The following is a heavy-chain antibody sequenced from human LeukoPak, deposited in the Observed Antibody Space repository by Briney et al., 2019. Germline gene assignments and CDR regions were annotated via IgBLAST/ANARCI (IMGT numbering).Heavy chain of an antibody. D-gene: IGHD3-22*01. CDR2: ISGSGGST. V-gene: IGHV3-23*01. Sequence: GGSLRLSCASSGFTFSSYAMSWVRQAPGKGLEWVSAISGSGGSTYYADSVKGRFTISRDNSKNTLYLQMNSLRAEDTAVYYCAKDQAKMIVVSSDYWGQGTLVTVSS. CDR3: AKDQAKMIVVSSDY. CDR1: GFTFSSYA. J-gene: IGHJ4*02.